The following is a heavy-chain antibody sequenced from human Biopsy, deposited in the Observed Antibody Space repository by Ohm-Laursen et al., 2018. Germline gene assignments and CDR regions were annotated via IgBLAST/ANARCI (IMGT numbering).Heavy chain of an antibody. Sequence: GSLRLSCTASGFTFGDAWMSWIRQAPGKGLEWVGRIKSKFDGETTDYAAPVKGRFIISRDDSKSTLFLQMNSLKVEDTGVYFYSTGGGDFYYNGMDVWGQGTTVTVSS. V-gene: IGHV3-15*01. J-gene: IGHJ6*02. CDR1: GFTFGDAW. D-gene: IGHD3-16*01. CDR3: STGGGDFYYNGMDV. CDR2: IKSKFDGETT.